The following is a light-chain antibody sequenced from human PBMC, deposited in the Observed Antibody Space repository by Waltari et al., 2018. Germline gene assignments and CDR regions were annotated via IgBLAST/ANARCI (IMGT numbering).Light chain of an antibody. J-gene: IGLJ2*01. CDR3: SACTSSRIGGL. CDR2: DVN. V-gene: IGLV2-14*03. Sequence: YQQHPGTAPKLVIYDVNKRPSGVSDRFSGSKSGNTASLTICGLQAEDEADYYCSACTSSRIGGLFGGGTKLTVL.